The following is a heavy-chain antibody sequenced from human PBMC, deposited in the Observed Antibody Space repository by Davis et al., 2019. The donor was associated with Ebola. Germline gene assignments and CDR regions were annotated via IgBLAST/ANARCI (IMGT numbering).Heavy chain of an antibody. CDR1: GFTFSSYG. CDR3: ARGGSKRWLLDY. J-gene: IGHJ4*02. V-gene: IGHV3-33*01. CDR2: IWYDGSNK. Sequence: GGSLRLSCAASGFTFSSYGMHWVRQAPGKGPEWVAVIWYDGSNKYYADSVKGRFTISRDNSKNTLYLQMNSLRAEDTAVYYCARGGSKRWLLDYWGQGTLVTVSS. D-gene: IGHD5-24*01.